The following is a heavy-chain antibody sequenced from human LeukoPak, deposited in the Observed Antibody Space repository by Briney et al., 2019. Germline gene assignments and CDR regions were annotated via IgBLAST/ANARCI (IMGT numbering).Heavy chain of an antibody. D-gene: IGHD2-2*01. CDR3: ARAWSRYCSSTSCYAGDY. V-gene: IGHV3-21*04. CDR1: GFTFSSYS. Sequence: PGGSLRLSCAASGFTFSSYSMNWVRLAPGKGLQWVSSISSSGNCIFYADSVKGRFTISRDNAKNSLYLQMNSLRAEDTAVYYCARAWSRYCSSTSCYAGDYWGQGTLVTVSS. CDR2: ISSSGNCI. J-gene: IGHJ4*02.